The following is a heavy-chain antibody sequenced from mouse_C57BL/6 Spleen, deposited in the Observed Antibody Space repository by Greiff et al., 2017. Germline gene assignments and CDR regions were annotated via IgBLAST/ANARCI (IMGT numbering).Heavy chain of an antibody. V-gene: IGHV1-55*01. CDR1: GYTFTSYW. CDR3: ARTTYYGSSYVAWFAY. Sequence: QVQLQQPGAELVKPGASVKMSCKASGYTFTSYWITWVKQRPGQGLEWIGDIYPGSGSTNYNEKFKGKATLTVDTSSSTAYMQLRSLTSEDSAVYYCARTTYYGSSYVAWFAYWGQAALVTVA. CDR2: IYPGSGST. J-gene: IGHJ3*01. D-gene: IGHD1-1*01.